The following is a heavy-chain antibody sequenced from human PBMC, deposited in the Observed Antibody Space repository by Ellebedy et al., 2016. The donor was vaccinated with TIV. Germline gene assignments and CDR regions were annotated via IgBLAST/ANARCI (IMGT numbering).Heavy chain of an antibody. D-gene: IGHD2-21*02. J-gene: IGHJ6*02. CDR3: ARDVVTADEAFYYYGMDV. V-gene: IGHV1-18*04. Sequence: ASVKVSCKASGYTFTSYGISWVRQAPGQGLEWMGWISAYNGNTNYAQKLQGRVTMTTDTSTSTAYMELRSLRSDDTAVYYCARDVVTADEAFYYYGMDVWGQGTTVTVSS. CDR2: ISAYNGNT. CDR1: GYTFTSYG.